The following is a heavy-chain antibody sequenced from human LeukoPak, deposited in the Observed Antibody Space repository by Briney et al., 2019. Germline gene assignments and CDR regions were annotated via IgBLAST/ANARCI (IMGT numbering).Heavy chain of an antibody. CDR2: IWYDGNTK. CDR1: GFTFSNYG. D-gene: IGHD3-10*01. Sequence: PGGSLRLSCAASGFTFSNYGMHWVRQVPGTGLEWVAVIWYDGNTKYYANYVKGRFTVSRDNSKNTLYLQMNILRPEDTAIYYCARDSGFGELVSYYSEHWGQGPLVTVS. CDR3: ARDSGFGELVSYYSEH. J-gene: IGHJ4*02. V-gene: IGHV3-33*01.